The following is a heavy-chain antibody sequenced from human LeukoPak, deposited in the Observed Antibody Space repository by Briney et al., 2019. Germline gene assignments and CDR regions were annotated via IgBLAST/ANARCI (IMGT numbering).Heavy chain of an antibody. Sequence: GGSLRLSCAASGFTFSNAWMSWVRQAPGKGLEGVGLIKNKVDGGTTEYAAPVKGRFTISRDDSENTLYLQMNSLKTEDTAMYYCTEMNDRDAFRIWGQGTMVTVSS. D-gene: IGHD5-24*01. J-gene: IGHJ3*02. CDR1: GFTFSNAW. V-gene: IGHV3-15*01. CDR2: IKNKVDGGTT. CDR3: TEMNDRDAFRI.